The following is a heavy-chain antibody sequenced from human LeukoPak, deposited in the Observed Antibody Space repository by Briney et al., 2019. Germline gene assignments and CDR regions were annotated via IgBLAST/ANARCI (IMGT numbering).Heavy chain of an antibody. CDR1: GGTFSGYA. Sequence: SVKVSCKASGGTFSGYAISWVRQAPGQGLEWMGGIIPIFGTANYAQKFQGRVTITADESTSTAYMELSSLRSEDTAVYYCARDRRGDGYAGYWGQGTLVTVSS. J-gene: IGHJ4*02. CDR2: IIPIFGTA. D-gene: IGHD5-12*01. CDR3: ARDRRGDGYAGY. V-gene: IGHV1-69*01.